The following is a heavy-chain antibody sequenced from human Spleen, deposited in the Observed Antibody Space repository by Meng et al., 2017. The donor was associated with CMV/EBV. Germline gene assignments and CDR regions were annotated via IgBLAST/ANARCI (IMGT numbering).Heavy chain of an antibody. J-gene: IGHJ4*02. D-gene: IGHD3-3*01. CDR3: ARDREPNYDFWSGSVESDY. V-gene: IGHV4-34*01. CDR1: GGSFSGYY. Sequence: GSLRLSCAVYGGSFSGYYWSWIRQPPGKGLEWIGEINHSGSTNYNPSLKSRVTISVDTSKNQFSLKLSSVTAADTAVYYCARDREPNYDFWSGSVESDYWGQGTLVTVSS. CDR2: INHSGST.